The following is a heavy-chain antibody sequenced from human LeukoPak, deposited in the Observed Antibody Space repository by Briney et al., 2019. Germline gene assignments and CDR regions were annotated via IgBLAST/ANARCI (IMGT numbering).Heavy chain of an antibody. CDR1: GYTLTELS. V-gene: IGHV1-24*01. Sequence: SVKVSCKVSGYTLTELSMHWVRQAPGKGLEWMGGFDPEDGETIYAQRFQGRVTMTEDTSTDTAYMELSSLRSEDTAVYYCATGIAYCGGDCYPFDYWGQGTLVTVSS. CDR3: ATGIAYCGGDCYPFDY. CDR2: FDPEDGET. J-gene: IGHJ4*02. D-gene: IGHD2-21*02.